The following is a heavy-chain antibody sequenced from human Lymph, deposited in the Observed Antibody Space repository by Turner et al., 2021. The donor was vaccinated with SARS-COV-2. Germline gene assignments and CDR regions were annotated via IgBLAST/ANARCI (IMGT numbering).Heavy chain of an antibody. D-gene: IGHD2-2*01. CDR1: RLPFRSYG. J-gene: IGHJ3*02. Sequence: QLLESAGGLVQPGGFLTCFCLAFRLPFRSYGMSWVRQGPGRGLEWGSASSGSGGSTYYADSVKGRFTIARDNSKNTLYLQMNSLRPEDTAVYYCAKGPYCSSTSCPTVGAFDIWGQGTMVTISS. CDR3: AKGPYCSSTSCPTVGAFDI. CDR2: SSGSGGST. V-gene: IGHV3-23*01.